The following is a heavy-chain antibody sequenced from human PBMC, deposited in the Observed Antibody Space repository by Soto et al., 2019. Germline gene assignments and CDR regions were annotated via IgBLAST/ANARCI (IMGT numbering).Heavy chain of an antibody. Sequence: GASVKVSCKASGGTFSSYAISWVRQAPGQGLEWMGGIIPIFGTANYAQKFQARVTITADESTSTAYMELSSLRSEDTAVYYCARDSDGSSWYWVRWFDPWGQGTLVTVS. CDR2: IIPIFGTA. V-gene: IGHV1-69*13. J-gene: IGHJ5*02. D-gene: IGHD6-13*01. CDR3: ARDSDGSSWYWVRWFDP. CDR1: GGTFSSYA.